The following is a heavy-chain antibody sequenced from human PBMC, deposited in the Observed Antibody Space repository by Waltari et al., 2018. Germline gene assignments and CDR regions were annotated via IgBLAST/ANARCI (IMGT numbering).Heavy chain of an antibody. J-gene: IGHJ4*02. V-gene: IGHV3-23*01. D-gene: IGHD5-18*01. CDR1: GFSFGGYA. CDR2: SIGSGSTT. CDR3: AKDSRGYTPSPGDS. Sequence: EVQLLQSGGGLVQPGGSLRLSCEASGFSFGGYAMTWVRQAPGKGFEGLSTSIGSGSTTFYADSGRGRFTISRDNAKNTVFLELNSLRVDDTAFYYCAKDSRGYTPSPGDSWGQGTQVTVS.